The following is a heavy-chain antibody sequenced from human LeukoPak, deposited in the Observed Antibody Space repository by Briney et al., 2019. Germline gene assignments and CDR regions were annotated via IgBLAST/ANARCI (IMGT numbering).Heavy chain of an antibody. J-gene: IGHJ4*02. V-gene: IGHV3-48*04. CDR1: GFTFSSYA. CDR2: ISSSGSTI. D-gene: IGHD6-19*01. CDR3: ARDQGAVAGSLDY. Sequence: GSLRLSCAASGFTFSSYAMSWVRQAPGKGLEWVSYISSSGSTIYYADSVKGRFTISRDNAKNSLYLQMNSLRAEDTAVYYCARDQGAVAGSLDYWGQGTLVTVSS.